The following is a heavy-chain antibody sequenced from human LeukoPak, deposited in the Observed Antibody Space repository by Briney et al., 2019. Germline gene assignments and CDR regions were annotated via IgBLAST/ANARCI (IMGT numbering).Heavy chain of an antibody. J-gene: IGHJ3*02. Sequence: GGSLRLSCEASGVTFVKYWMSWVRQAPGKGPEWVANMNQDGSEKYYVDSVKSRFTISRDNAKNSLYLQMNSLRAEDTAVYYCLLEWYDAFDIWGQGTMVTVSS. CDR2: MNQDGSEK. CDR1: GVTFVKYW. CDR3: LLEWYDAFDI. D-gene: IGHD3-3*01. V-gene: IGHV3-7*01.